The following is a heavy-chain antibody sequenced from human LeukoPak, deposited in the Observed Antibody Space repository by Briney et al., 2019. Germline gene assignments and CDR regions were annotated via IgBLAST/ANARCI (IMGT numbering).Heavy chain of an antibody. J-gene: IGHJ6*02. CDR1: GGSFSGYY. CDR2: INHSGST. CDR3: AREGGNYFDYYYGMDV. Sequence: SETLSLTCAVYGGSFSGYYWSWIRQPPGKGLEWIGEINHSGSTNYNPSLKSRVTISVDTSKNQFSPKLSSVTAADTAVYYCAREGGNYFDYYYGMDVWGQGTTVTVSS. D-gene: IGHD1-26*01. V-gene: IGHV4-34*01.